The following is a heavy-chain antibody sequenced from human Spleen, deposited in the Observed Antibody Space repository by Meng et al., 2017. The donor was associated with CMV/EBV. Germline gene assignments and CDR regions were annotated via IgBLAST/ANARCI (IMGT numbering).Heavy chain of an antibody. Sequence: GESLKISCAASGFTFSSYGMHWVRQAPGKGLEWVAVIWYDGSNKYYADSVKGRFTISRDNSKNTLYLQMNSLRADDTAVYYCARDGGYYGSSGNYYDVWGQGTLVTVSS. CDR1: GFTFSSYG. V-gene: IGHV3-33*01. D-gene: IGHD3-22*01. J-gene: IGHJ4*02. CDR3: ARDGGYYGSSGNYYDV. CDR2: IWYDGSNK.